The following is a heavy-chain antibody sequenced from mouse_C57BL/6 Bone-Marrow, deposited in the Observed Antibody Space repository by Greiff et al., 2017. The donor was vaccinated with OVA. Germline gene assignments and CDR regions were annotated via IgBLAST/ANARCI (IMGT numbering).Heavy chain of an antibody. Sequence: DVMLVESGGDLVKPGGSLKLSCAASGFTFSSYGMSWVRQTPDKRLEWVATISSGGSYTYYPDSVKGRFTISRDNAKNTLYLQMSSLKSEDTAMYYCARKLGRDYFDYWGQGTTLTVSS. CDR2: ISSGGSYT. CDR3: ARKLGRDYFDY. V-gene: IGHV5-6*02. D-gene: IGHD4-1*01. J-gene: IGHJ2*01. CDR1: GFTFSSYG.